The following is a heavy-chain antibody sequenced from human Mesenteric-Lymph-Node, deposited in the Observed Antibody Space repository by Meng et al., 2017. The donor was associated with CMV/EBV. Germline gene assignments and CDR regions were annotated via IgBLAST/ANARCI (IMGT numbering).Heavy chain of an antibody. J-gene: IGHJ6*02. D-gene: IGHD3-3*01. CDR1: GFTFSSYC. CDR2: ISGSGGSP. V-gene: IGHV3-23*01. CDR3: ARDLRGITIFGVVKNGMDV. Sequence: GESLKISCAASGFTFSSYCMTWVRQAPGKGLKWVSLISGSGGSPFYPDSVKGRFTISRDNSKNTVYLHMSSLRAEDTAVYYCARDLRGITIFGVVKNGMDVWGQGTTVTVSS.